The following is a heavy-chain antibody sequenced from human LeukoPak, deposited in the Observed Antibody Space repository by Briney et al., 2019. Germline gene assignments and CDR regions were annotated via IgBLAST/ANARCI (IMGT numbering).Heavy chain of an antibody. D-gene: IGHD1-14*01. CDR1: GLTFSSYA. Sequence: GGSLRLSCAASGLTFSSYAMSWVRQAPGKGLEWGPSITGSGAETNSADAVKGRFTISRDNAKNTLYLQMNTLRAEDTAVYYCAKGPHIRTMWLFDSWGQGSLVTVSS. CDR2: ITGSGAET. J-gene: IGHJ4*02. CDR3: AKGPHIRTMWLFDS. V-gene: IGHV3-23*01.